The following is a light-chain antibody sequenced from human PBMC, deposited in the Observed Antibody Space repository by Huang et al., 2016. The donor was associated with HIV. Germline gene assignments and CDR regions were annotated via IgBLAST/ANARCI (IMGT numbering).Light chain of an antibody. CDR1: QPLLSTANNKSY. Sequence: DIVMTQSPGSLTVSLGERASINCTSSQPLLSTANNKSYLAWYQQKPRQPPKALIYWASNREYGVPERFSGSWAGTDFTLTISSLQAEDVALYYCQQYYSASITFGQGTRVEI. CDR2: WAS. CDR3: QQYYSASIT. J-gene: IGKJ5*01. V-gene: IGKV4-1*01.